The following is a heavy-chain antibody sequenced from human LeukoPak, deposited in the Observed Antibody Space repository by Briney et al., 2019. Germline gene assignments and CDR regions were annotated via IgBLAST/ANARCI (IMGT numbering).Heavy chain of an antibody. CDR1: GFTFSTYS. V-gene: IGHV3-48*02. Sequence: PGGSLRLSCAASGFTFSTYSMNWVRQAPGKGLEWVSYISSSSSTMYYADSVKGRFTISRDNAKNSLYLQMNSLRDEDTAVYYCARDHEESSGWYSDYWGQGTLVTVSS. J-gene: IGHJ4*02. D-gene: IGHD6-19*01. CDR3: ARDHEESSGWYSDY. CDR2: ISSSSSTM.